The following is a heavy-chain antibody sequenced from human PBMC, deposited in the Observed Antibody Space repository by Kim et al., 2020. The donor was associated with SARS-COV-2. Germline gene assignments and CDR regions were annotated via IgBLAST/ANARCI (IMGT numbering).Heavy chain of an antibody. J-gene: IGHJ4*02. Sequence: YADSVKGRFTISRDNAKNSLYLQMNSLRAEDTALYYCAKDQQLVPNGVDYWGQGTLVTVSS. D-gene: IGHD6-13*01. CDR3: AKDQQLVPNGVDY. V-gene: IGHV3-9*01.